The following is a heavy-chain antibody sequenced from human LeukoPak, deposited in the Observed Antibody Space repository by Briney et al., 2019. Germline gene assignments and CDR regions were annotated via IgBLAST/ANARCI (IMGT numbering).Heavy chain of an antibody. V-gene: IGHV3-48*03. CDR2: ISSSGSTI. J-gene: IGHJ6*02. D-gene: IGHD6-19*01. Sequence: GGSLRLSCAASGFTFSNYDMNWVRQAPGKGLEWVSDISSSGSTIYYAYSVKGRFTISRDNAKNSLYLQMNSLRAEDTAVYFCARGGGWLRNYYYGMDVWGQGTTVTVSS. CDR1: GFTFSNYD. CDR3: ARGGGWLRNYYYGMDV.